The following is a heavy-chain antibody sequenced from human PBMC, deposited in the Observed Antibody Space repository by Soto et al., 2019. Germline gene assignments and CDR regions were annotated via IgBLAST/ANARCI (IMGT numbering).Heavy chain of an antibody. CDR1: GYTFTNSA. D-gene: IGHD6-13*01. CDR2: INVGNGNT. V-gene: IGHV1-3*01. J-gene: IGHJ5*02. Sequence: ASVKVSCKASGYTFTNSAIHWVRQAPGQTLEWMGWINVGNGNTKYSQKFQGRVTITRDTSASTAYLELSSLISEDTAVYYCADHIAAARTQGGRPIDPWGQGTLVTVSS. CDR3: ADHIAAARTQGGRPIDP.